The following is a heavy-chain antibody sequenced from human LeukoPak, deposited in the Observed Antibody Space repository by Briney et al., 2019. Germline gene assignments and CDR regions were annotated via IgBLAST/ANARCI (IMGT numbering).Heavy chain of an antibody. CDR3: AKDGRHRMNNYGGWFDP. V-gene: IGHV1-18*01. J-gene: IGHJ5*02. D-gene: IGHD4-23*01. Sequence: GASVTVSCKASGYIFRNYGISWVRQAPGQGLEWMGWISGYNGNTKYAQKVQGRVTMTTDTSTGIVYMELRSLRSDDTAVYYCAKDGRHRMNNYGGWFDPWGQGTLVTVSS. CDR1: GYIFRNYG. CDR2: ISGYNGNT.